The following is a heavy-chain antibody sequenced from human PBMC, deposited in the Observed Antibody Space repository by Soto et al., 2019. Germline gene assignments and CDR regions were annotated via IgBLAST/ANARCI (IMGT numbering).Heavy chain of an antibody. Sequence: QVQLVESGGGVVQPGRSLRLSCAASGFTFSSYGMHWVRQAPGKGLEWVAVISYDGSNKYYADSVKGRFTISRDNSKNTLYLQMNSLRAEDTAVYYCAKDFTRGGVVAATPPGYMDVWGKGTTVTVSS. J-gene: IGHJ6*03. CDR3: AKDFTRGGVVAATPPGYMDV. CDR1: GFTFSSYG. V-gene: IGHV3-30*18. D-gene: IGHD2-15*01. CDR2: ISYDGSNK.